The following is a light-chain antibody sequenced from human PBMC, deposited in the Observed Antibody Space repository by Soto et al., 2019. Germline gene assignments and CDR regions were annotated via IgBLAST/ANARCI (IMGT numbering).Light chain of an antibody. V-gene: IGLV2-14*01. J-gene: IGLJ3*02. CDR1: SSDVGGYNY. CDR2: EVN. CDR3: SSYTSSSTPNWV. Sequence: QSALTQPASVSGSPGQSITISCTGTSSDVGGYNYVSWYQQHPGKAPKVMIYEVNNRPSGVSNRFSGSKSGNTASLTISGLQAEDEADYFCSSYTSSSTPNWVFGGGTQLTVL.